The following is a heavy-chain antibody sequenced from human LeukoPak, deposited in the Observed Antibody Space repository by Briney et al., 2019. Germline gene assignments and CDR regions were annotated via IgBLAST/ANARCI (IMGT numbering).Heavy chain of an antibody. CDR3: ARGGVSSSWYSDAFDI. Sequence: GGSLRLSCAASGFTFNSYGMSWVRQAPGKGLEWVSGINWNGGSTGYADSVKGRFTISRDNAKNSLYLQMNSLRAEDTALYYCARGGVSSSWYSDAFDIWGQGTMVTVSS. D-gene: IGHD6-13*01. CDR1: GFTFNSYG. CDR2: INWNGGST. J-gene: IGHJ3*02. V-gene: IGHV3-20*04.